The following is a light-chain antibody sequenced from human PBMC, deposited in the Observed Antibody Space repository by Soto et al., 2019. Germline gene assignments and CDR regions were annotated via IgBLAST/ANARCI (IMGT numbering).Light chain of an antibody. V-gene: IGLV1-40*01. Sequence: QSVLTQPPSVSGAPGQRVSISCSGSSSNIGAGFDVHWYQRFPGAAPKLLIYSDVNRPSGVPYRVSASKSGTSASLTITGLQTEDEAHYYCQSYDSGVSASVFGGGTKLTVL. J-gene: IGLJ2*01. CDR2: SDV. CDR1: SSNIGAGFD. CDR3: QSYDSGVSASV.